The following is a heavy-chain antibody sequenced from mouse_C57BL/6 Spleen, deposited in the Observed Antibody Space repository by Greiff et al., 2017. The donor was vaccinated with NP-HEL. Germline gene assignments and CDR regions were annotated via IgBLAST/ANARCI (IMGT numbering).Heavy chain of an antibody. CDR3: TTDWDEKAWFAY. V-gene: IGHV14-4*01. J-gene: IGHJ3*01. CDR2: IDPENGDT. Sequence: VQLKESGAELVRPGASVKLSCTASGFNIKDDYMHWVKQRPEQGLEWIGWIDPENGDTEYASKFQGKATITADTSSNTAYLQLSSLTSEDTAVYYGTTDWDEKAWFAYWGQGTLVTVSA. CDR1: GFNIKDDY. D-gene: IGHD4-1*01.